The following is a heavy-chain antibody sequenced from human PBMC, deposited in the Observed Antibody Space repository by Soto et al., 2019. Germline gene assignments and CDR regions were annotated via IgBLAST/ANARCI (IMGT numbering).Heavy chain of an antibody. CDR3: TTHAPEDMIRK. Sequence: PWWSLRLSCASSGFTFSNYAMTWVRQAQGKGLEWVSSISSTSSYTHYSDSVKGRFTISRDNANNSLFLQMNSLRAEDTATYYCTTHAPEDMIRKWGPGTLATVSS. V-gene: IGHV3-21*01. CDR2: ISSTSSYT. J-gene: IGHJ4*02. D-gene: IGHD2-15*01. CDR1: GFTFSNYA.